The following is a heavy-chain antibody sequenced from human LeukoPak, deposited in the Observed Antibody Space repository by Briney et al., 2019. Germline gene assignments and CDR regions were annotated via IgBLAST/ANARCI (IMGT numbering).Heavy chain of an antibody. CDR2: VHTSRGT. V-gene: IGHV4-4*07. D-gene: IGHD3-10*01. CDR1: GASISGHY. Sequence: PSETLSLTCIVSGASISGHYWSWIRQPAEKEPEWIRRVHTSRGTNYNSSLKSRLTMSVDTSKNQFSLHLASVTAADTAVYYCAKGGESSLPFDYWGQGTLVTVSS. CDR3: AKGGESSLPFDY. J-gene: IGHJ4*02.